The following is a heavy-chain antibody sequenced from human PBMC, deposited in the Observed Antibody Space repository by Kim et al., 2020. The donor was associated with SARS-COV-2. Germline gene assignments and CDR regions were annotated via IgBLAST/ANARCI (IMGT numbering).Heavy chain of an antibody. J-gene: IGHJ4*02. CDR3: TTGSQQLVLHY. V-gene: IGHV3-15*01. D-gene: IGHD6-13*01. CDR1: GFTFSNAW. Sequence: GSLRLSCAASGFTFSNAWMSWVRQAPGKGLEWVGRIKSKIDGGTTDYAAPVKGRFTISRDGSKNTLYLQMNSLKTEDTAVYYCTTGSQQLVLHYWGQGT. CDR2: IKSKIDGGTT.